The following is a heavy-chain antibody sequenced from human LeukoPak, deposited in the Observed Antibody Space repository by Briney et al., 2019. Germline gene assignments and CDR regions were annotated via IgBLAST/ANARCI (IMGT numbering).Heavy chain of an antibody. D-gene: IGHD3-3*02. CDR2: VYYSGST. V-gene: IGHV4-39*02. J-gene: IGHJ4*02. CDR1: GGSITSSGYY. CDR3: ARLGSPLTFCFDY. Sequence: SETLSLTCIVSGGSITSSGYYWGWIRQPPGKGLEWIGYVYYSGSTYYNPSLKSRVTISVDTSKNHFSLKLSSVTAADTAVYYCARLGSPLTFCFDYWGQGTLVTVSS.